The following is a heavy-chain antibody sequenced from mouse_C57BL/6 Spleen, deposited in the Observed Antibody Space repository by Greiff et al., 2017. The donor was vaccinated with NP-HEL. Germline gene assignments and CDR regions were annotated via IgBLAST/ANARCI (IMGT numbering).Heavy chain of an antibody. CDR2: IYPRSGNT. CDR3: ARSGSSGGFDY. V-gene: IGHV1-81*01. Sequence: QVQLQQSGAELARPGASVKLSCKASGYTFTSYGISWVKQRTGQGLEWIGEIYPRSGNTYYNEKFKGKATLTADKSSSTAYMELRSLTSEDSAVYFCARSGSSGGFDYWGQGTTLTVSA. J-gene: IGHJ2*01. CDR1: GYTFTSYG. D-gene: IGHD3-2*02.